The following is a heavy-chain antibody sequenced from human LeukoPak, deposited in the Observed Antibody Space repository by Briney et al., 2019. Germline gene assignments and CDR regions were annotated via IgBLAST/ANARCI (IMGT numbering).Heavy chain of an antibody. CDR1: GFTFSSYS. D-gene: IGHD6-19*01. CDR2: ISSSSSYI. Sequence: GGSLRLSCAASGFTFSSYSMNWVRQAPGKGLEWVSSISSSSSYIYYADSVKGRFTISRDNSKNTLFLQMNSLRAEDTAVYYCAKDGYTEWLGLYYFDYWGQGTLVTVSS. V-gene: IGHV3-21*04. CDR3: AKDGYTEWLGLYYFDY. J-gene: IGHJ4*02.